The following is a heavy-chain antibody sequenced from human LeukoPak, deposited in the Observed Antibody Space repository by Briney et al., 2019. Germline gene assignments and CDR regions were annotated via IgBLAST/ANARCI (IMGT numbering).Heavy chain of an antibody. Sequence: QPSETLSLTCAVSGGSVSSSNWWSWVRQPPGKGLEWIAEIHHSGSTNYNPSLKSRVTISVDKSKNQFSLKLSSVTAADTAVYYCARAPRYQSMIVVLPYAFDIWGQGTMVTVSS. CDR3: ARAPRYQSMIVVLPYAFDI. V-gene: IGHV4-4*02. D-gene: IGHD3-22*01. CDR1: GGSVSSSNW. CDR2: IHHSGST. J-gene: IGHJ3*02.